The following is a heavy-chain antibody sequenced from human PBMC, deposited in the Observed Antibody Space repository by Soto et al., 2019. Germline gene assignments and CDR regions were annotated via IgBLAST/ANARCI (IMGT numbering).Heavy chain of an antibody. V-gene: IGHV4-34*01. J-gene: IGHJ6*02. CDR3: ARGIAAAAPRRDGMDV. D-gene: IGHD6-13*01. Sequence: SETLSLTCAVYGGSFSGYYWSWIRQPPGKGLEWIGEINHSGGTNYNPSLKSRVTISVDTSKNQFSLKLSSVTAADTAVYYCARGIAAAAPRRDGMDVWGQGTTVTVSS. CDR2: INHSGGT. CDR1: GGSFSGYY.